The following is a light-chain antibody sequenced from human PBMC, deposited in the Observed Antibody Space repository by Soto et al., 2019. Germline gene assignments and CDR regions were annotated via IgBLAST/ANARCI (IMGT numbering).Light chain of an antibody. CDR1: SSDVGDYNY. J-gene: IGLJ1*01. CDR3: SSYTSSSTYV. V-gene: IGLV2-14*01. Sequence: QSALTQPASVSGSPGQSITISCTGTSSDVGDYNYVSWYQQVPGKAPKVMIYEVSNRPSGVSNRFSGSKSGITASLTISGLQAEDEADYCCSSYTSSSTYVFGTGTKLTVL. CDR2: EVS.